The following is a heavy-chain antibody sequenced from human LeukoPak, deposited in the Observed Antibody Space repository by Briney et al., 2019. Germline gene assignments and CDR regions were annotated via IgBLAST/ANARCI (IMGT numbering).Heavy chain of an antibody. CDR2: IYYSGST. Sequence: SETLSLTCTVSGGSISSYYWSWIRQPPGKGLEWIGYIYYSGSTNYNPSLKSRVTISVDTSKNQFSLRLSSVTAADTAVYYCARVFSSGWSTKFRDGMDVWGQGTTVTVS. CDR1: GGSISSYY. V-gene: IGHV4-59*01. J-gene: IGHJ6*02. D-gene: IGHD6-19*01. CDR3: ARVFSSGWSTKFRDGMDV.